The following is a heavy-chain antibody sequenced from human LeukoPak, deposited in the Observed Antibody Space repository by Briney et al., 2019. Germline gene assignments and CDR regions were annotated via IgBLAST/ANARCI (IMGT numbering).Heavy chain of an antibody. J-gene: IGHJ4*02. CDR1: GFSFTAYW. CDR3: ARDRGANYYGSLHLFDY. CDR2: IEQDGDEN. V-gene: IGHV3-7*01. D-gene: IGHD3-10*01. Sequence: GGSLRLSCAASGFSFTAYWMSWVRQAPGKGLEWVANIEQDGDENYYVDSVMGRFTISRDNAKNSVYLEMTSLRAEDTAVYYCARDRGANYYGSLHLFDYWGQGTLVTVSS.